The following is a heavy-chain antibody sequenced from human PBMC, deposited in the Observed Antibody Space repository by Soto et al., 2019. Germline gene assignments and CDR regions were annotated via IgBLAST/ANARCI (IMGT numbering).Heavy chain of an antibody. D-gene: IGHD6-13*01. V-gene: IGHV3-21*01. Sequence: EVQLVESGGGLVKPGGSLRLSCAASGFTFSSYSMNWVRQAPGKGLEWVSSISSSSSYIYYADSVKGRFTISRDNAKNSLYLQMNSLRAEDTAVYYCARGYRSSWYPTDYWGQGTLVTVSS. CDR2: ISSSSSYI. CDR1: GFTFSSYS. CDR3: ARGYRSSWYPTDY. J-gene: IGHJ4*02.